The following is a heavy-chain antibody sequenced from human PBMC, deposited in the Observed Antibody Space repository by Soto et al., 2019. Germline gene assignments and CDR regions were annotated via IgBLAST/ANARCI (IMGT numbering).Heavy chain of an antibody. V-gene: IGHV4-39*01. D-gene: IGHD3-22*01. CDR2: IYYSGST. CDR3: ARQGDYYDSSGYQDDFDY. J-gene: IGHJ4*02. Sequence: PSETLSLTCTVSGGSISSSSYYWGWIRQPPGKGLEWIGSIYYSGSTYYNPSLKSRVTISVDTSKNQFSLKLSSVTAADTAVYYCARQGDYYDSSGYQDDFDYWGQGTLVTVSS. CDR1: GGSISSSSYY.